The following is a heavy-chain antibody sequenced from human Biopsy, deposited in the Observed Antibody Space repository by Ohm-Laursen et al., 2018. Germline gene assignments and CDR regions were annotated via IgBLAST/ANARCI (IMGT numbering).Heavy chain of an antibody. V-gene: IGHV3-21*01. CDR3: ARGRSMDV. J-gene: IGHJ6*02. CDR2: INSGSTHI. CDR1: EFTFSTYS. Sequence: SLRLSCAASEFTFSTYSMNWVRQAPGKGLEWVSSINSGSTHIYYAASVKGRFTISRDNAQKSLYLQMNSLRVEDTAVHYCARGRSMDVWGQGTTVTVSS.